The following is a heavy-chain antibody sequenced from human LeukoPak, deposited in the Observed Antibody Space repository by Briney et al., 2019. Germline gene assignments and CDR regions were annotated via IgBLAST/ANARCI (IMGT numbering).Heavy chain of an antibody. CDR3: ARVGIGAAANYGMDV. D-gene: IGHD6-13*01. CDR1: GDSINSYY. V-gene: IGHV4-4*07. CDR2: IYTSGRT. J-gene: IGHJ6*02. Sequence: PSETLSLTCTVSGDSINSYYWSWIRQPAGKGREWIGSIYTSGRTNYNPSLKSRVTMSVDTPKNQFSLKLSSVTAADTAVYYCARVGIGAAANYGMDVWGQGTTVTVSS.